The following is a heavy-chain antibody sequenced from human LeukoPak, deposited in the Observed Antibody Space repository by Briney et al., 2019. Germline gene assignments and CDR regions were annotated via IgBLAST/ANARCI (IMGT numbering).Heavy chain of an antibody. CDR2: IYHSGST. V-gene: IGHV4-4*02. Sequence: GSLRLSCAASGFTFNYAWMSWVRQPPGKGLEWIGEIYHSGSTNYNPSLKSRVTISVDKSKNQFSLKLSSVTAADTAVHYCARVRPSGWYYYYGMDVWGQGTTVTVSS. D-gene: IGHD3-10*01. J-gene: IGHJ6*02. CDR3: ARVRPSGWYYYYGMDV. CDR1: GFTFNYAW.